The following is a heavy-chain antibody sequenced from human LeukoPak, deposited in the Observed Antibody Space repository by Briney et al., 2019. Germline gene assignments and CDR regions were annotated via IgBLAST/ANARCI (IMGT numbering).Heavy chain of an antibody. CDR3: ARKANGMAAPFDS. CDR1: GYNFSNYW. D-gene: IGHD6-13*01. V-gene: IGHV5-51*01. Sequence: PGESLKISCEASGYNFSNYWINWVRQKPGKGLEWMGIIYPGDSDTRYGPSFQGHVTISADRSANTAYLQWSRLEAPDTAIYFCARKANGMAAPFDSWAQGTLVTVSS. J-gene: IGHJ4*02. CDR2: IYPGDSDT.